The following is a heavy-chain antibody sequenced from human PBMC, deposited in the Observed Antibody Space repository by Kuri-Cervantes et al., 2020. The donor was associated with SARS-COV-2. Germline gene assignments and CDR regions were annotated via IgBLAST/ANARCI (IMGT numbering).Heavy chain of an antibody. J-gene: IGHJ6*02. V-gene: IGHV1-69*05. Sequence: SVKVSCKASGGTFSSYAISWVRQAPGQGLEWMGGIIPTFGTANYAQKFQGRVTITRDTSASTAYMELSSLRSEDTAVYYCASVRITGTTRIHYYYYGMDVWGQGTTVTVSS. CDR3: ASVRITGTTRIHYYYYGMDV. CDR1: GGTFSSYA. D-gene: IGHD1-7*01. CDR2: IIPTFGTA.